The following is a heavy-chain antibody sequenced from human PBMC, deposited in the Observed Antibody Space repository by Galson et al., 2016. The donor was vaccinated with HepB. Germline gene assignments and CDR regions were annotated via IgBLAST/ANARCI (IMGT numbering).Heavy chain of an antibody. J-gene: IGHJ4*02. D-gene: IGHD3-3*01. CDR2: ITSDSRNI. CDR3: ARGRCYTDRSDSGFRSFDY. CDR1: GLTFSRKG. V-gene: IGHV3-48*02. Sequence: SLRLSCAGSGLTFSRKGMGWVRQAPGKGLEWISYITSDSRNIYYADSVKGRFTISRDNGKNSLYLQMNSLRDEDTAVYYCARGRCYTDRSDSGFRSFDYWGQGTLVTVSS.